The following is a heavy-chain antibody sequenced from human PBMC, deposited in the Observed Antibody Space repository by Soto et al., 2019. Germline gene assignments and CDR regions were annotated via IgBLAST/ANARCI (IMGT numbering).Heavy chain of an antibody. CDR3: ARVPGNIVVVPAASFDYYYGMDV. CDR1: GYTFTSYC. J-gene: IGHJ6*02. V-gene: IGHV1-18*01. D-gene: IGHD2-2*01. CDR2: ISAYNGNT. Sequence: ASLKVSCKASGYTFTSYCIRCVRQSPLQLLEWMVLISAYNGNTNYAQKLQGRVTMTTDTSTSTAYMELRSLRSDDTAVYYCARVPGNIVVVPAASFDYYYGMDVWGQGTTVTVSS.